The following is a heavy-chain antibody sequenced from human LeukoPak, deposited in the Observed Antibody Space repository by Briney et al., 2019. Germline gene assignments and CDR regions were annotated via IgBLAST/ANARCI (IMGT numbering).Heavy chain of an antibody. Sequence: KPSETLSLTCTVSGGSISSYYWSWIRQPPGKGLEWIGYIYYSGSTNYNPSLKSRVTISVDTSKNQFSLKLSSVTAADTAVYYCAREYGGDFDYWGQGTLVTVSS. CDR2: IYYSGST. V-gene: IGHV4-59*01. J-gene: IGHJ4*02. D-gene: IGHD4-23*01. CDR3: AREYGGDFDY. CDR1: GGSISSYY.